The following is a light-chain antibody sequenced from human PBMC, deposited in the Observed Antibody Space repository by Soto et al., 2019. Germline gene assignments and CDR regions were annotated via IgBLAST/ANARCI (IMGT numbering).Light chain of an antibody. Sequence: DIQMTQSPSSLSTSLRDRLTITCSSSQSISRYINWYHQKPGNAPKLLIYAASTLQSGVPSRFSGSGSGTDFTLTISSLQPEDFATYYCQQSYNTPWTFGRGTKVDIK. V-gene: IGKV1-39*01. CDR3: QQSYNTPWT. CDR2: AAS. CDR1: QSISRY. J-gene: IGKJ1*01.